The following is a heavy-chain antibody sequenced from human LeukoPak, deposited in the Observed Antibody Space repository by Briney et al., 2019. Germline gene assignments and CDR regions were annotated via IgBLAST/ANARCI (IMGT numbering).Heavy chain of an antibody. J-gene: IGHJ4*02. CDR1: GYTFTSYG. D-gene: IGHD3-9*01. Sequence: ASVKVSCKASGYTFTSYGISWVRQAPGQGLEWMGWISAYNGNTNYAQKLQGRVTMTTDTSTSTAYMELRSLRSDDTAVYYCARHHTGYYDILTGYYEYWGQGTLVTVSS. V-gene: IGHV1-18*01. CDR2: ISAYNGNT. CDR3: ARHHTGYYDILTGYYEY.